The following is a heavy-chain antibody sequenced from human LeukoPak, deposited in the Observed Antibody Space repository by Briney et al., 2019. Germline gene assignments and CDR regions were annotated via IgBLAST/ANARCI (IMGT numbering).Heavy chain of an antibody. CDR3: ARLTDYDSSGYSRVVYFDF. D-gene: IGHD3-22*01. CDR1: GGSVSSGISY. CDR2: ISYSGST. Sequence: SETLSLTRSVSGGSVSSGISYWSWIRQPPGKGLEWIAKISYSGSTYYNPSLKSRVTISVDTSRNHLSLKLSSVTAADTAVYYCARLTDYDSSGYSRVVYFDFWGQGTLVTVSS. V-gene: IGHV4-39*02. J-gene: IGHJ4*02.